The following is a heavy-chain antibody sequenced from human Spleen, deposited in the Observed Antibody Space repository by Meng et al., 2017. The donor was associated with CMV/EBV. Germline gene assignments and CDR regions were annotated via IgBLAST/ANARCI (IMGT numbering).Heavy chain of an antibody. CDR3: AKTDSREGGFDS. Sequence: VSGASIPHGGYYWSWIRQHPERGLEWIGFIYFSGVTYYNPSLKSRITISVDASKRQFFLKLNSVTAADTAVYYCAKTDSREGGFDSWGQGTLVTVSS. CDR1: GASIPHGGYY. D-gene: IGHD1-1*01. J-gene: IGHJ4*02. V-gene: IGHV4-31*02. CDR2: IYFSGVT.